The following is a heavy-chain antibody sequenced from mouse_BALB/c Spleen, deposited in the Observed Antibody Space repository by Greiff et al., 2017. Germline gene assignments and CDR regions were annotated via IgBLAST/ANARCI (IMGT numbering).Heavy chain of an antibody. Sequence: DVKLVESGGGLVKPGGSLKLSCAASGFTFSSYTMSWVRQTPEKRLEGVATISSGGSYTYYPDSVKGRFTISRDNAKNTLYLQMSSLKSEDTAMYYCTRERPFYAMDYWGQGTSVTVSS. CDR3: TRERPFYAMDY. J-gene: IGHJ4*01. V-gene: IGHV5-6-4*01. CDR1: GFTFSSYT. CDR2: ISSGGSYT.